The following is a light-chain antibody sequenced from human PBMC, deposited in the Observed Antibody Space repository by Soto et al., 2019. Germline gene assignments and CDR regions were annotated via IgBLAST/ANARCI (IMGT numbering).Light chain of an antibody. CDR3: LQYDSWPKT. CDR2: GAS. Sequence: EIVMTQSPATLSVSPGDRATLSCRASQSVSNNFAWYQQKPGQAPRLLISGASTRATGIPARFSGSGSGTEFTLTISSLQSEDFAVYYCLQYDSWPKTFGQGTKVDIK. J-gene: IGKJ1*01. CDR1: QSVSNN. V-gene: IGKV3-15*01.